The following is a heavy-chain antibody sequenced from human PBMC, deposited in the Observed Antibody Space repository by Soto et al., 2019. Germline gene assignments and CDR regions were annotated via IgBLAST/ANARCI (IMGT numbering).Heavy chain of an antibody. CDR3: ARGHQVPHLPSRLGYCSGGSCYLDY. Sequence: ASVKVSCKASGGTFSSYAISWVRQAPGQGLEWMGGIIPIFGTANYAQKFQGRVTITADESTSTAYMELSSLRSEDTAVYYCARGHQVPHLPSRLGYCSGGSCYLDYWGQGTLVTVSS. J-gene: IGHJ4*02. CDR1: GGTFSSYA. D-gene: IGHD2-15*01. V-gene: IGHV1-69*13. CDR2: IIPIFGTA.